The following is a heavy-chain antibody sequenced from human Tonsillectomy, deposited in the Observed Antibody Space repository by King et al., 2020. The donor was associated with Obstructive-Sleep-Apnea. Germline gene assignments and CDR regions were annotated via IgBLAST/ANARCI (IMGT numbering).Heavy chain of an antibody. Sequence: VQLVESGGGLVQPGGSLRLSCAASGFTFSSYSMNWVRQAPGKGLEWVSYISSSSSTIYYADSVKGRFTISRDNAKNSLYLQMNSLRAEDTAVYYCARDVAPYYYDSSGSPFDYWGQGTLVTVSS. J-gene: IGHJ4*02. CDR1: GFTFSSYS. D-gene: IGHD3-22*01. V-gene: IGHV3-48*04. CDR2: ISSSSSTI. CDR3: ARDVAPYYYDSSGSPFDY.